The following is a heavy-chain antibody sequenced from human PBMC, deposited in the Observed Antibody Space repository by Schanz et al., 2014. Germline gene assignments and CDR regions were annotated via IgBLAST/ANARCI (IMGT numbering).Heavy chain of an antibody. CDR3: ARDKGGYYPFDY. J-gene: IGHJ4*02. CDR1: GFTFSTYW. D-gene: IGHD3-3*01. V-gene: IGHV3-7*01. CDR2: IKQDESER. Sequence: EVQLVESGGGLVQPGGSLRLSCAASGFTFSTYWMSWVRQAPGKGLEWVANIKQDESERSYGDSVKGRFTISRDNAKNSLYLQMNSLRAEDTAVYYCARDKGGYYPFDYWGQGTLVTVSS.